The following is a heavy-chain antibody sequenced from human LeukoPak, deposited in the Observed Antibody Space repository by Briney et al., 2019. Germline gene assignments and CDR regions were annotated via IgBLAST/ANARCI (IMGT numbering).Heavy chain of an antibody. V-gene: IGHV3-48*03. Sequence: GGSLRLSCAASGFTFSSYEMNWVRQAPGKGLEWVSYISSSGSTIYYADSVKGRFTISRDNAKNSLYLQMNSLRAEDTAVYYCARDSSGWYEGYYMDVWGKGTTVTISS. CDR3: ARDSSGWYEGYYMDV. D-gene: IGHD6-19*01. J-gene: IGHJ6*03. CDR1: GFTFSSYE. CDR2: ISSSGSTI.